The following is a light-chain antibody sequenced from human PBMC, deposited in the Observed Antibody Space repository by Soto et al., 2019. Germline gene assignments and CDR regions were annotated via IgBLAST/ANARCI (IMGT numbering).Light chain of an antibody. CDR1: QSLVNSDGNTY. CDR3: MQGSHWPRT. J-gene: IGKJ1*01. Sequence: EVVMTQSPLSLPVTLGQPASISCRSSQSLVNSDGNTYLNWFHQRPGQSPRRLMYKVSNRDSGVPDRFSCRGSGTDFTLRSSRVEAEDVGVYYCMQGSHWPRTFGQGTRVQIK. CDR2: KVS. V-gene: IGKV2-30*01.